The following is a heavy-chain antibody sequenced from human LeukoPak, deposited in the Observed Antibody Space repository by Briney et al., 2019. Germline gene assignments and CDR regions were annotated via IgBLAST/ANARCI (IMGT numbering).Heavy chain of an antibody. Sequence: ASVKVSCKASGYTFTSYCISWVRQAPGQGLEWMGWISAYNGNTNYAQKLQGRVTMTTDTSTSTAYMELRSLRSDDTAVYYCATGWELPPKFDYWGQGTLVTVSS. V-gene: IGHV1-18*01. CDR1: GYTFTSYC. CDR3: ATGWELPPKFDY. J-gene: IGHJ4*02. D-gene: IGHD1-26*01. CDR2: ISAYNGNT.